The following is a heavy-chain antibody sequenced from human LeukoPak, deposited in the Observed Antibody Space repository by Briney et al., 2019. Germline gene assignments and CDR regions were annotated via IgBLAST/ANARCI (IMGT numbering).Heavy chain of an antibody. V-gene: IGHV7-4-1*02. CDR3: ARGRGSSARLGYYFYYIDV. CDR1: GYTFTGYY. J-gene: IGHJ6*03. Sequence: ASVKVSCKASGYTFTGYYMHWVRRAPGQGLEWMGWINTNTGNPTYAQGFTGRFVFSLETSVSTSYLQISSLKAEDTAVYYCARGRGSSARLGYYFYYIDVWGKGTTVTVSS. CDR2: INTNTGNP. D-gene: IGHD1-26*01.